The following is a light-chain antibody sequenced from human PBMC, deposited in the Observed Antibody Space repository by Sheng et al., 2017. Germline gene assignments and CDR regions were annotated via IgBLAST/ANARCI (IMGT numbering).Light chain of an antibody. Sequence: VVMTQSPDTLSVSPGERVTLSCRASQSISNNLAWYRQKPGQVPSLLIYGASIRATGVPGRFSGSGSGTEFTLTISSLQSDDFAVYFCQQYDNWPPLTFGGGTKVEIK. CDR1: QSISNN. CDR2: GAS. J-gene: IGKJ4*01. V-gene: IGKV3-15*01. CDR3: QQYDNWPPLT.